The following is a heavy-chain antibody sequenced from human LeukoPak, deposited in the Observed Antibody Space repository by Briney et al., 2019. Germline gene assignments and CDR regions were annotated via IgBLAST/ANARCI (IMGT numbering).Heavy chain of an antibody. CDR1: GFTFSTYW. D-gene: IGHD6-13*01. V-gene: IGHV3-30*02. J-gene: IGHJ5*02. Sequence: GGSLRLSCAASGFTFSTYWMSWVRQAPGKGLEWVAFIRYDGSNKYYADSVKGRFTISRDNSKNTLYLQMNSLRAEDTAVYYCARGYSSSPYYWFDPWGQGTLVTVSS. CDR2: IRYDGSNK. CDR3: ARGYSSSPYYWFDP.